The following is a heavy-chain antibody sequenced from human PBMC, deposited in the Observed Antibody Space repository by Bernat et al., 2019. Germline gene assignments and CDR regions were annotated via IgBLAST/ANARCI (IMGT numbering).Heavy chain of an antibody. CDR1: GFTFSSYV. J-gene: IGHJ6*02. CDR3: ARGGSSSYYYGMDV. V-gene: IGHV3-30-3*01. Sequence: QVQLVESGGGLVKPGGSLRLSCAASGFTFSSYVMHWVRQAPGKGLEWVAVISHDGSNKYYADFVKGRFTFSRDNSKNMLFLHMNSLRAEDTAVYYCARGGSSSYYYGMDVWGQGTTVTVSS. D-gene: IGHD6-6*01. CDR2: ISHDGSNK.